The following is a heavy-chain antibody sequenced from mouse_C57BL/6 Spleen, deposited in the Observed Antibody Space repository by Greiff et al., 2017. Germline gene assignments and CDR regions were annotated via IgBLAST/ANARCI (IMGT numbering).Heavy chain of an antibody. D-gene: IGHD1-1*01. Sequence: QVTLNVSGPGLLQPSQTLSLTCSFSGFSLSTYGMGVGWIRQPSGKGLEWLAHIWWDDDKYYNPALKSRTTISKESSNNQVFLKIANVDTTDTATDYGARMGGDYYGSSPLDYWGQGTTLTVSS. CDR3: ARMGGDYYGSSPLDY. J-gene: IGHJ2*01. CDR1: GFSLSTYGMG. V-gene: IGHV8-8*01. CDR2: IWWDDDK.